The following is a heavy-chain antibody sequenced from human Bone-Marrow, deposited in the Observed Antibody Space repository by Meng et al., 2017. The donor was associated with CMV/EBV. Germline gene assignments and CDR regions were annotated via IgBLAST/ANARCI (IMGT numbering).Heavy chain of an antibody. Sequence: GESLKISCAASGFTFSSYAMHWVRQAPGKGLEWVSFIRYDGSDKYYPDSVKGRLTISRDNSKNTLYLQVNSLRAEDTSVYYCARSRGAGTSCYFDYWGQGTLVTVSS. CDR2: IRYDGSDK. J-gene: IGHJ4*02. CDR1: GFTFSSYA. V-gene: IGHV3-30*02. CDR3: ARSRGAGTSCYFDY. D-gene: IGHD2-2*01.